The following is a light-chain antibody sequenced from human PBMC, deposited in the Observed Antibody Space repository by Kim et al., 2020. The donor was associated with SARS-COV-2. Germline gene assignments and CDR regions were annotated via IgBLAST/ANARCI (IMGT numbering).Light chain of an antibody. Sequence: ASVGDRVTITCRASQGINSYLAWYQQKPGKAPKLLIYGASTLQSGVPSRFSGSGSGTQFTLTISSLQPEDFVSYHCQQLNSYPPTFGQGTKVDIK. J-gene: IGKJ1*01. CDR2: GAS. V-gene: IGKV1-9*01. CDR1: QGINSY. CDR3: QQLNSYPPT.